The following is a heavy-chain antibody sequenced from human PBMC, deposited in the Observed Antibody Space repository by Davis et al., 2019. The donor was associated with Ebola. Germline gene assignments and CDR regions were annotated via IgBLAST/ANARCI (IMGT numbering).Heavy chain of an antibody. CDR3: ARTRGYSGYGLFDY. J-gene: IGHJ4*02. Sequence: MPSETLSLTCAVYGGSFSGYYWSWIRQPPGKGLEWIGEINHSGSTNYNPSLKSRVTISVDTSKNQFSLKLSSVTAADTAVYYCARTRGYSGYGLFDYRGQGTLVTVSS. V-gene: IGHV4-34*01. CDR1: GGSFSGYY. CDR2: INHSGST. D-gene: IGHD5-12*01.